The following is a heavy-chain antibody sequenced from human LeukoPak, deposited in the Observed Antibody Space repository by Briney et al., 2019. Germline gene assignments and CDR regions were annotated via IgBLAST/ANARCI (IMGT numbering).Heavy chain of an antibody. CDR1: GGTFSSYA. D-gene: IGHD5-18*01. Sequence: SVKVSCKASGGTFSSYAISWVRQAPGQGLEWMGGIIPIFGTANYAQKFQGRVTITADKSTSAAYMELSSLRSEDTAVYYCARVGSGYSYGYSDYWGQGTLVTVSS. CDR3: ARVGSGYSYGYSDY. CDR2: IIPIFGTA. J-gene: IGHJ4*02. V-gene: IGHV1-69*06.